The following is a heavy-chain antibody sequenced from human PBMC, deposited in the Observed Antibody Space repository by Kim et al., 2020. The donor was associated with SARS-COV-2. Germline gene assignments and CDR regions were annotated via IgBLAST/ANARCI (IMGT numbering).Heavy chain of an antibody. V-gene: IGHV4-30-4*05. J-gene: IGHJ4*02. Sequence: NPSVKSRISFSIDTSKNQFSLRLRSVTAADTAVYYCVRATDTSGDFYYFDAWGQGKLVTVSS. CDR3: VRATDTSGDFYYFDA. D-gene: IGHD2-21*01.